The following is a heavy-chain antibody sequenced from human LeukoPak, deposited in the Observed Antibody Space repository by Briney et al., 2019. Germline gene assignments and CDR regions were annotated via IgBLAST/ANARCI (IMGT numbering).Heavy chain of an antibody. J-gene: IGHJ4*02. D-gene: IGHD6-19*01. Sequence: GGSLRLSRAASGFTFSSYAMSWVRQAPGKGLEWVSAISGSGGNTYYADSVKGRFTISRDNSKNTLFLQMNSLRVEDTAVYYCANIAVAGTYYFDYWGQGTLVTVSS. CDR1: GFTFSSYA. V-gene: IGHV3-23*01. CDR2: ISGSGGNT. CDR3: ANIAVAGTYYFDY.